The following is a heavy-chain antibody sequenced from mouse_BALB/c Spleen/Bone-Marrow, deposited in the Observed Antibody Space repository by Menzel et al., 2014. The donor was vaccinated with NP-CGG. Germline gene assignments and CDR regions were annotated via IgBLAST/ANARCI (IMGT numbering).Heavy chain of an antibody. J-gene: IGHJ4*01. V-gene: IGHV3-2*02. D-gene: IGHD2-1*01. Sequence: EVQLVESGPGLVKPSQSLSLTCTVTGYSITSDYAWNWIRQFPGNKLEWMGYVSYSGSTSYHPSLKSRISITRDTSKNQFFLQLNSVTIEDTATYFCATLYGNYDYAMDYWGQGTSVTVSS. CDR3: ATLYGNYDYAMDY. CDR2: VSYSGST. CDR1: GYSITSDYA.